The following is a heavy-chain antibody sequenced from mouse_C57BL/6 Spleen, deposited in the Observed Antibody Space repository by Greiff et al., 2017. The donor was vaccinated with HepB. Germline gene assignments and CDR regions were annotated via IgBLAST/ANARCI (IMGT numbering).Heavy chain of an antibody. D-gene: IGHD2-5*01. V-gene: IGHV1-7*01. CDR1: GYTFTSYW. CDR2: INPSSGYT. CDR3: ARSYYSKGNYFDY. Sequence: VQLVESGAELAKPGASVKLSCKASGYTFTSYWMHWVKQRPGQGLEWIGYINPSSGYTKYNQKFKDKATLTADKSSSTAYMQLSSLTYEDSAVYYCARSYYSKGNYFDYWGQGTTLTVSS. J-gene: IGHJ2*01.